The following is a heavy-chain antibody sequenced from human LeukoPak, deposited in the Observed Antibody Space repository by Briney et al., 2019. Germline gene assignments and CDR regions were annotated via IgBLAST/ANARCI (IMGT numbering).Heavy chain of an antibody. CDR2: IGSSGTTI. J-gene: IGHJ4*02. D-gene: IGHD6-19*01. CDR3: ALLAVASDFDY. Sequence: GGSLRLSCAVSGFPFSIYEMNWVRQAPGKGLEWVSNIGSSGTTIYYADSVKGRFSISRDNAKSSLYLQMDSLRVEDTAVYYCALLAVASDFDYWGQGALVTVSS. CDR1: GFPFSIYE. V-gene: IGHV3-48*03.